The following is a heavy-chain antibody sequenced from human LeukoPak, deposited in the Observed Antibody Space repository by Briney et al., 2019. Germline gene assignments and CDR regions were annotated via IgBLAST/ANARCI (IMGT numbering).Heavy chain of an antibody. V-gene: IGHV3-21*01. CDR2: ISSSSSYI. CDR1: GFTFSSYS. J-gene: IGHJ4*02. D-gene: IGHD2-15*01. CDR3: ARDALKGYPPGWSGY. Sequence: GGSLRLSCAASGFTFSSYSMNWVRQAPGKGLEWVSSISSSSSYIYYADSVKGRFTISRDNAKNSLYLQMNSLRAEDTAVYYCARDALKGYPPGWSGYWGQGTLVTVSS.